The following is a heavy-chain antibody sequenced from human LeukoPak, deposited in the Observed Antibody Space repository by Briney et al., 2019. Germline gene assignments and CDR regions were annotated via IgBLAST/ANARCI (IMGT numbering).Heavy chain of an antibody. D-gene: IGHD3-22*01. CDR2: INPNSGGT. J-gene: IGHJ4*02. CDR3: ARDRYRYYYDSSGYLLVDH. V-gene: IGHV1-2*06. Sequence: RASVKVSCKASGYTFTGYYMHWVRQAPGQGLEWMGRINPNSGGTNYAQKSQGRVTMTRDTSISTAYMELSRLRSDDTAVYYCARDRYRYYYDSSGYLLVDHWGQGTLVTVSS. CDR1: GYTFTGYY.